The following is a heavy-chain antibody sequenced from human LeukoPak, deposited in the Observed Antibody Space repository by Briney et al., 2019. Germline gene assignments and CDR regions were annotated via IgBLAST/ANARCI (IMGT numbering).Heavy chain of an antibody. V-gene: IGHV4-34*08. J-gene: IGHJ5*02. CDR2: INHSGST. CDR3: AVRQGASGYWFDP. CDR1: GGTFSGYY. D-gene: IGHD6-25*01. Sequence: SETLSLTCAVYGGTFSGYYWSWIRQPPGKGLEWIGEINHSGSTNYNPSLKSRVTISADTSKNQFSLKLSSVTAADTALYYCAVRQGASGYWFDPWGQGTLVTVSS.